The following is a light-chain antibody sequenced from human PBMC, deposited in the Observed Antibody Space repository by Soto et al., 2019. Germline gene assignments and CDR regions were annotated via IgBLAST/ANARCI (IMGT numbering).Light chain of an antibody. CDR2: GAS. V-gene: IGKV3-20*01. J-gene: IGKJ5*01. CDR3: QQYGSEPSIT. CDR1: QSVSSSS. Sequence: EIVLTQSPGTLSLSPWERATLSCRASQSVSSSSLAWYQQQPGQAPRLLIYGASSRATAIPARFSGSGSGRDLTLTISTREPEDFSVYYCQQYGSEPSITFGQGTRLEIK.